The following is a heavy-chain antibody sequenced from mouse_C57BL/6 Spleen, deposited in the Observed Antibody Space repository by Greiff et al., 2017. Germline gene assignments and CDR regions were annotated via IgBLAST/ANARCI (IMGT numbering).Heavy chain of an antibody. V-gene: IGHV1-50*01. J-gene: IGHJ3*01. CDR2: IDPSDSYT. CDR3: ARGRAWFAY. Sequence: QVQLKQSGAELVKPGASVKLSCKASGYTFTSYWMQWVKQRPGQGLEWIGEIDPSDSYTNYNKKFKGKATLPVDTSSSTAYMQLSRLTSEDSAVYYCARGRAWFAYWGQGTLVNVSA. CDR1: GYTFTSYW.